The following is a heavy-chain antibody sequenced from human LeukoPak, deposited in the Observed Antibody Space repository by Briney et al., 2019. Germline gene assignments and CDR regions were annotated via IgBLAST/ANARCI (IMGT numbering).Heavy chain of an antibody. V-gene: IGHV3-23*01. Sequence: GGSLRLSCTASGFTFSRDTMNWVRQAPGEGLEWVAFISRYGDIIYYADSVKGRFSISRDNSKNTVFLQMNNLRAEDTAVYYCAKELWFGESTATNFDYWGQGTLVTVSS. CDR3: AKELWFGESTATNFDY. CDR1: GFTFSRDT. J-gene: IGHJ4*02. D-gene: IGHD3-10*01. CDR2: ISRYGDII.